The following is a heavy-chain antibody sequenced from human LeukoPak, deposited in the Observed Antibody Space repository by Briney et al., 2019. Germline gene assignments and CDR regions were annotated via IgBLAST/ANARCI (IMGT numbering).Heavy chain of an antibody. Sequence: GGSLRLSCAASGFTFSNYWMTWVRQAPGKGLEWVSAISGSGGSTYYADAVKGRFTISRDNSKNTLYLQMNSLRAEDTAVYYCARVQAGDGYNFSPSFDYWGQGTLVTVSS. CDR2: ISGSGGST. J-gene: IGHJ4*02. V-gene: IGHV3-23*01. D-gene: IGHD5-24*01. CDR3: ARVQAGDGYNFSPSFDY. CDR1: GFTFSNYW.